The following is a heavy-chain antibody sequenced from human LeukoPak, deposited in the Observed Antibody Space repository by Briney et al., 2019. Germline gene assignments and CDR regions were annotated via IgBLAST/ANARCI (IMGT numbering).Heavy chain of an antibody. D-gene: IGHD4-23*01. V-gene: IGHV3-30*18. CDR2: ISYDGSNK. Sequence: GGSLRLSCAASGFTFSSYGMHWVRQAPGKGLEWVAVISYDGSNKYYADSVKGRFTISRDNSKNTLYLQMNSLRAEDTAVYYCAKVPGGGNSGFDYWGQGTLVTVSS. CDR1: GFTFSSYG. CDR3: AKVPGGGNSGFDY. J-gene: IGHJ4*02.